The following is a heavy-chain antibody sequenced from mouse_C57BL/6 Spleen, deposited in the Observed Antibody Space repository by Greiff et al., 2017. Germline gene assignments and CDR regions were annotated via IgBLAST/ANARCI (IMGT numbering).Heavy chain of an antibody. Sequence: EVMLVESGGGLVKPGGSLKLSCAASGFTFSDYGMHWVRQAPEKGLEWVAYISSGSSTIYYADTVKGRFTISRDNAKNTLFLQMTSLRSEDTAMYYCARPDLLGYFDVWGTGTTVTVSS. CDR3: ARPDLLGYFDV. CDR1: GFTFSDYG. D-gene: IGHD2-1*01. CDR2: ISSGSSTI. V-gene: IGHV5-17*01. J-gene: IGHJ1*03.